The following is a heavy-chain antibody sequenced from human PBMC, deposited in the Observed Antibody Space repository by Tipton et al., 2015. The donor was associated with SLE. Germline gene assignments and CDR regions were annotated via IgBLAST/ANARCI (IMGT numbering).Heavy chain of an antibody. CDR2: ISSSGSST. J-gene: IGHJ6*02. D-gene: IGHD3-22*01. Sequence: SLRLSCTASGFTFSSQAMSWVRQAPGKGLEWVSRISSSGSSTSYADSVKGRFTISRDNSKNTLYLQMSSLRAGDTAVYYCARQAKFYYDSSGYSYFYYGLDVWGQGTTVTVSS. CDR3: ARQAKFYYDSSGYSYFYYGLDV. CDR1: GFTFSSQA. V-gene: IGHV3-23*01.